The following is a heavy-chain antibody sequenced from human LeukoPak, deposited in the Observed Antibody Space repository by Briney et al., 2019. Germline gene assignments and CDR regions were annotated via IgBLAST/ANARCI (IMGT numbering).Heavy chain of an antibody. CDR2: IYHSDST. J-gene: IGHJ3*02. D-gene: IGHD6-13*01. CDR3: ARGRSIAGAAGDFAI. Sequence: SETLSLTCAVSGFSISSGGYSWSWIRQPPGKGLQSIAYIYHSDSTYYNPSLKSLVTISVDRSKNQFSLKLSSVTAADTAVHYSARGRSIAGAAGDFAIWGQGTMVTVSS. V-gene: IGHV4-30-2*01. CDR1: GFSISSGGYS.